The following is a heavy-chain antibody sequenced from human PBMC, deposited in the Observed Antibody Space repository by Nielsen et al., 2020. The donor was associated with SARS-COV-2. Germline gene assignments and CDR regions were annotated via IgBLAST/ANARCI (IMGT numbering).Heavy chain of an antibody. D-gene: IGHD4-17*01. CDR3: ASLYGDYVGY. Sequence: GGSLRLSCAASGFTFDDYAMHWVRQAPGKGLEWVSGISWNSGSIGYADSVKGRFTISRDNAKNSLYLQMNSLRAEDTALYYCASLYGDYVGYWGQGTLVTVSS. CDR2: ISWNSGSI. V-gene: IGHV3-9*01. CDR1: GFTFDDYA. J-gene: IGHJ4*02.